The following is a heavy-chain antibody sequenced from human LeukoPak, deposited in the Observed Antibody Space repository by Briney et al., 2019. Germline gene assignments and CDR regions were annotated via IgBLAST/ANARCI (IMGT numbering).Heavy chain of an antibody. Sequence: QPGGSLRLSCAASGFTFSSYWVQWVRQAPGKGLVWISRINSDGSSLSYADSVKGRFTISRDNAKNTVYLQMNSLRAEDTAVYYCARSRYTGSHFDYWGQGTQVTVSS. CDR2: INSDGSSL. V-gene: IGHV3-74*01. CDR1: GFTFSSYW. D-gene: IGHD1-26*01. J-gene: IGHJ4*02. CDR3: ARSRYTGSHFDY.